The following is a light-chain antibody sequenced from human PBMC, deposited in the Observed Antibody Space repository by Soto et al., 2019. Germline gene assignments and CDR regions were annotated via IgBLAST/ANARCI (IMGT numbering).Light chain of an antibody. CDR1: QSISLW. CDR3: QQYSTYPWT. V-gene: IGKV1-5*03. Sequence: DIQMTQSPSTLSASVGDRVTITCRASQSISLWLAWYQQKPGEAPKFLIYKASGLESGVPSRFSGSGSETEFTLTISSLQPDDFATYYCQQYSTYPWTFGQGTKVEIK. J-gene: IGKJ1*01. CDR2: KAS.